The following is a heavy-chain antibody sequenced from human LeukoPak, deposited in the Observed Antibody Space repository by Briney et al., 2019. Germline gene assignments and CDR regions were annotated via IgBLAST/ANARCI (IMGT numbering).Heavy chain of an antibody. CDR1: GFTFSSYG. D-gene: IGHD3-10*01. V-gene: IGHV3-33*01. CDR3: ARDSFYGSGSMADH. J-gene: IGHJ4*02. CDR2: IWYDGSNK. Sequence: PGGSLRLSCAASGFTFSSYGMHWVRQAPGKGLEWVAVIWYDGSNKYYADSVKGRFTISRDNSKNTLYLQMNSLRAEDTAVYYCARDSFYGSGSMADHWGQGTLVTVSS.